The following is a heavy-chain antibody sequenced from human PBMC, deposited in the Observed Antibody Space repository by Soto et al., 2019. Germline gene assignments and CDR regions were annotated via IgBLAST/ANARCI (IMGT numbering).Heavy chain of an antibody. CDR2: IYSSGST. CDR3: ARSLASAGYTYGNFDS. D-gene: IGHD5-18*01. CDR1: GDSIICYY. Sequence: PSETLSLTCTVSGDSIICYYWSWIRQSPGKGLEWIGCIYSSGSTNYNPSLKSRVTLSVDTSKNQFSLKLPSMTAADTAMYYCARSLASAGYTYGNFDSWGQGTLVTVSS. V-gene: IGHV4-59*01. J-gene: IGHJ4*02.